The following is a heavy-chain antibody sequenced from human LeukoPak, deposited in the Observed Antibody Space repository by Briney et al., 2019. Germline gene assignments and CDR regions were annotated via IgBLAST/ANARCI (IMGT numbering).Heavy chain of an antibody. D-gene: IGHD1-26*01. CDR3: ARDSRRGELTYYFDY. Sequence: PSETLSLTCTVSGGSISSYYWSWIRQPPGKGLEWIGYIYYSGSTNYNPSLKSRVTISVDTSKNQFSLKLSSVTAADTAVYYCARDSRRGELTYYFDYWGQGTLVTVSS. J-gene: IGHJ4*02. CDR2: IYYSGST. V-gene: IGHV4-59*01. CDR1: GGSISSYY.